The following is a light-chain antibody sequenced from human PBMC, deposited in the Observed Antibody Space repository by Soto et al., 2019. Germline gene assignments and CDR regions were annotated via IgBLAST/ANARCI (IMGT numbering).Light chain of an antibody. CDR2: DVR. Sequence: QSALTQPASVSGSPGQSITISCTGTTSDVGDNYLVSWYQQHPGEAPTLVVFDVRNRPSGVSNRFSGSKSGNTASLTISGLQGEDEAVYYCSSYTSTNTLLFGGGTKVTVL. CDR1: TSDVGDNYL. J-gene: IGLJ3*02. CDR3: SSYTSTNTLL. V-gene: IGLV2-14*03.